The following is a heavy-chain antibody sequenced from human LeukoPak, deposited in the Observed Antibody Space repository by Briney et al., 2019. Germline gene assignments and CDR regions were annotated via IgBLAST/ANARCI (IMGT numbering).Heavy chain of an antibody. Sequence: GGSLRLSCAASGFTFSPYWMNWFRQAPGKGLGWVALIKEDGSEELYDGSVEGRFPISRDSGKISLYLQMNSLRAEDTAVYYCAGGAGWLSDYWGQGTLVTVSS. V-gene: IGHV3-7*03. CDR3: AGGAGWLSDY. CDR2: IKEDGSEE. D-gene: IGHD2-15*01. J-gene: IGHJ4*02. CDR1: GFTFSPYW.